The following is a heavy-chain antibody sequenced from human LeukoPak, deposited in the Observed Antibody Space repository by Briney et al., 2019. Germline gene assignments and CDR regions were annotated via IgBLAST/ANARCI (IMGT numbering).Heavy chain of an antibody. CDR3: AAGQVYCSSTSCYKGYYYYYMDV. J-gene: IGHJ6*03. D-gene: IGHD2-2*02. CDR1: GFTFTSSA. CDR2: IVVGSGNT. V-gene: IGHV1-58*02. Sequence: ASVKVPCKASGFTFTSSAMQWVRQARGQRLEWIGWIVVGSGNTNYAQKFQERVTITRDMSTSTAYMELSSLRSEDTAVYYCAAGQVYCSSTSCYKGYYYYYMDVWGKGTTVTVSS.